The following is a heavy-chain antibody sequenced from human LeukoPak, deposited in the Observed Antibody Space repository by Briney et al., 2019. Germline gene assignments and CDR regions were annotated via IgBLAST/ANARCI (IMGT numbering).Heavy chain of an antibody. V-gene: IGHV3-23*01. J-gene: IGHJ4*02. CDR3: GNLYSGYATDF. CDR2: ISDGAATT. CDR1: ELTFSTYP. Sequence: GGSLRLSCAASELTFSTYPMSWVRQAPGQGLEWVSLISDGAATTYYADSVKGRFTISKVNSMNTLYLQMISLRAEATAVYYCGNLYSGYATDFWGQGTLVTVSS. D-gene: IGHD5-12*01.